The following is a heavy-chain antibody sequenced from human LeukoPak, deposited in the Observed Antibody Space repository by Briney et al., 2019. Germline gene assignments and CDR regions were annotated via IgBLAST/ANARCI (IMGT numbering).Heavy chain of an antibody. V-gene: IGHV1-69*05. CDR3: ARVVPAAMPFDY. Sequence: ASVKVSCKASGGTFSRYAISWVRQAPGQGVQWMGEIIPIFGTTNYAQNFQGRVTITTDESTSIAYMELRSLRSDDTAVYYCARVVPAAMPFDYWGQGTLVTVSS. D-gene: IGHD2-2*01. CDR1: GGTFSRYA. CDR2: IIPIFGTT. J-gene: IGHJ4*02.